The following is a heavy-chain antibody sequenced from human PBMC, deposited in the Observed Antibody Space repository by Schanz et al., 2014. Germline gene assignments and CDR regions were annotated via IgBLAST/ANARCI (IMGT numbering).Heavy chain of an antibody. CDR2: INPSGGST. D-gene: IGHD3-10*01. CDR1: GYTFTTYY. CDR3: ARAQGVIRLYYGVDV. V-gene: IGHV1-46*01. Sequence: QVQLLQSGAEVKKPGASMKVSCKASGYTFTTYYMLWVRQAPGQGLEWMGIINPSGGSTRYGQKFQGRITVTTDTSTSTVYLELSGLRSDDTAVYYCARAQGVIRLYYGVDVWGQGTTVTVSS. J-gene: IGHJ6*02.